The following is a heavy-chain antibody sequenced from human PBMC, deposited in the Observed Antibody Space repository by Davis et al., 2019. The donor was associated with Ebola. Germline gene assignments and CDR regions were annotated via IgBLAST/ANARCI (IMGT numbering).Heavy chain of an antibody. CDR1: GFTFSSYE. J-gene: IGHJ5*02. Sequence: GGSLRLSCAASGFTFSSYEMNWVRQAPGKGLEWVAVIWYDGSNKYYADSVKGRFTISRDNSKNTLYLQMNSLRAEDTAVYYCARLNYYDSSGVPWGQGTLVTVSS. D-gene: IGHD3-22*01. V-gene: IGHV3-33*08. CDR2: IWYDGSNK. CDR3: ARLNYYDSSGVP.